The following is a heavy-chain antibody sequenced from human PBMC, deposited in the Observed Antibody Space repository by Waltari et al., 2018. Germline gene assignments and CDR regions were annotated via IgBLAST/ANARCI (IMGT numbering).Heavy chain of an antibody. J-gene: IGHJ5*02. D-gene: IGHD6-6*01. CDR1: GFTFGRYV. V-gene: IGHV3-33*08. Sequence: QVQLVESGGGVVQSGRALRLSCVVSGFTFGRYVIQWVRQAPGKALEWVALIWFDGSAKYYADSVKGRFTVSRDNSKNTFYLQLNSLRAEDTAVYYCARDMHSSSSALGWLDPWGQGTLVTVSA. CDR2: IWFDGSAK. CDR3: ARDMHSSSSALGWLDP.